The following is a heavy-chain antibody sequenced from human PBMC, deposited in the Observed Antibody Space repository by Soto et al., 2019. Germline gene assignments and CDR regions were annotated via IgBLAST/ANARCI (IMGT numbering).Heavy chain of an antibody. CDR2: INPSGGST. CDR3: ARVYCGCDCYSALYYYYYGMDA. D-gene: IGHD2-21*02. CDR1: GYTFTSYY. V-gene: IGHV1-46*01. J-gene: IGHJ6*02. Sequence: ASVKVSCKASGYTFTSYYMHWVRQAPGQGLEWMGIINPSGGSTSYAQKFQGRVTMTRDTSTSTVYMELSSLRSEDTAVYYCARVYCGCDCYSALYYYYYGMDAWGQGTTVTVSS.